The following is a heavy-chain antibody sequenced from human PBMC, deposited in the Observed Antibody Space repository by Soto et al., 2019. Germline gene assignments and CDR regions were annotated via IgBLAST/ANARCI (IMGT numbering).Heavy chain of an antibody. V-gene: IGHV3-30*02. CDR2: VRFDAINK. D-gene: IGHD2-21*02. J-gene: IGHJ4*02. CDR3: AKLPNCGGDFYFDY. CDR1: GFAFSSYG. Sequence: QVQLVESGGGVVQPGGSLRLSCATSGFAFSSYGMRWVRQAPGKGLEWVAVVRFDAINKYYADSVKGRFTISRDNSKSMVYLQMNSLRPDDTAVYYCAKLPNCGGDFYFDYWGQGTLVTVSS.